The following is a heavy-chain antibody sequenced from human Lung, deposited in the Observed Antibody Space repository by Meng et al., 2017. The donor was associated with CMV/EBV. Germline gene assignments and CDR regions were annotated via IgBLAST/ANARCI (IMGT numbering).Heavy chain of an antibody. D-gene: IGHD6-19*01. CDR3: ARGNGWRFDY. J-gene: IGHJ4*02. Sequence: QVQLVQPVSELKKPGDSVKVSCQAAGYTFTSSSMNWVRHAPGQGLEWMGWININTGNPTYAQGFTGRFVFSLDTSVSTAYLQIDSLKADDTAVYYCARGNGWRFDYWGQGTLVTVSS. CDR2: ININTGNP. CDR1: GYTFTSSS. V-gene: IGHV7-4-1*01.